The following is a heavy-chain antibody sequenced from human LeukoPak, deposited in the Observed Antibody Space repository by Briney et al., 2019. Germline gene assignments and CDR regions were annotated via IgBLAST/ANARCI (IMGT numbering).Heavy chain of an antibody. V-gene: IGHV4-34*01. CDR2: INHSGST. CDR3: ARKKVGLFPAPSSFNN. J-gene: IGHJ4*02. D-gene: IGHD3-22*01. CDR1: GGSFSGYY. Sequence: SETLSLTCAVYGGSFSGYYWSWIRQPPGKGLEWIGEINHSGSTNYNPSLKSRVTISVDTSKNQFSLKLSSVTAADTAVYYCARKKVGLFPAPSSFNNWGREPWSPSPQ.